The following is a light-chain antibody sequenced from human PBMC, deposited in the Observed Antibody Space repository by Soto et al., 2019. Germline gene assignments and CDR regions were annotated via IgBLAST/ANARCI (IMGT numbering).Light chain of an antibody. CDR2: DVN. CDR1: SSDVGAFNY. CDR3: FSYAGMYTYV. Sequence: QSVLTQPRSVSGSPGQSVTISCTGTSSDVGAFNYVPWYQQHPGKAPKLMIYDVNQRPSGVPDRFSGSKSGNTASLTISGLQAEDEADYYCFSYAGMYTYVFETGTKVTVL. J-gene: IGLJ1*01. V-gene: IGLV2-11*01.